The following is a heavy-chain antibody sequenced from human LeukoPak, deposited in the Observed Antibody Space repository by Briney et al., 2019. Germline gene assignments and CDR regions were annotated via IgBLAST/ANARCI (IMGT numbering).Heavy chain of an antibody. Sequence: GGSLRLSCAASGFTFTSYAMNWVRQAPGKGLEWVSSISSSSRDINYADSVKGRFTISRDNAWNSLYLQMNSLRAEDTAVYYCARDSDSSGHYYMDYFDYWGQGTLVTVSS. CDR1: GFTFTSYA. V-gene: IGHV3-21*01. D-gene: IGHD3-22*01. CDR3: ARDSDSSGHYYMDYFDY. CDR2: ISSSSRDI. J-gene: IGHJ4*02.